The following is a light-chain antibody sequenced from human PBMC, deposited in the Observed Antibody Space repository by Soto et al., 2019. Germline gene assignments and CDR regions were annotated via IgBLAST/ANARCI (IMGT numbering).Light chain of an antibody. J-gene: IGKJ2*01. CDR3: LQSYSPPYT. Sequence: EVMMTQSPATLSVSPGERATLSCRASQSISSSLAWCQQKPGQAPRLLIYSTSTRATGIPARFSGSGSGTEFTLTISSLQSEDFATYYCLQSYSPPYTFGRGTKLEIK. CDR1: QSISSS. CDR2: STS. V-gene: IGKV3-15*01.